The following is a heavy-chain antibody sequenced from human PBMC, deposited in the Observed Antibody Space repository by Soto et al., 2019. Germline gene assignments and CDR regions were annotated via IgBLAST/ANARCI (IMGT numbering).Heavy chain of an antibody. Sequence: QVQLVQSGAEVKKPGASVKVSCKASGYTFTSYHMHWVRQTPGQGLEWLGIINPSGGSTNYAQKFGGGVTMTSDTSTSTVYVELSSLRSEDTAVYYCARAGRDGYCPSLDYWGQGTLVTVSS. CDR2: INPSGGST. V-gene: IGHV1-46*03. J-gene: IGHJ4*02. CDR1: GYTFTSYH. D-gene: IGHD5-12*01. CDR3: ARAGRDGYCPSLDY.